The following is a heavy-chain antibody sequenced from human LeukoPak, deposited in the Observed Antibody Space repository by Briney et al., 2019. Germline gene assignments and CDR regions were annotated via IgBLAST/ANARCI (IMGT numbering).Heavy chain of an antibody. CDR2: IYYSGST. D-gene: IGHD3-10*01. Sequence: SQTLSLTCTVSGGSISSGDYYWSWIRQPPGKGLAWIGYIYYSGSTYYNPSLKSRVTISVETSKNQFSLKLSSVTAADVAVYYCASDMVRGVMVHAFDIWGQGTMVTVSS. CDR3: ASDMVRGVMVHAFDI. J-gene: IGHJ3*02. V-gene: IGHV4-30-4*01. CDR1: GGSISSGDYY.